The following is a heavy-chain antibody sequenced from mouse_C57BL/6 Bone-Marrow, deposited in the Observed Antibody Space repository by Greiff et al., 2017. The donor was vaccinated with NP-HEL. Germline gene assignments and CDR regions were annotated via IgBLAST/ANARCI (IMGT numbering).Heavy chain of an antibody. CDR1: GYTFTSYW. CDR3: ARGGGPWFAY. V-gene: IGHV1-69*01. CDR2: IDPSDSYT. J-gene: IGHJ3*01. Sequence: QVQLQQPGAELVMPGASVKLSCKASGYTFTSYWMHWVKQRPGQGLEWIGEIDPSDSYTNYNQKFKGKSTLTVDKSSSTAYMQLSSLTSEDSAVYYCARGGGPWFAYGGQGTLVTVSA.